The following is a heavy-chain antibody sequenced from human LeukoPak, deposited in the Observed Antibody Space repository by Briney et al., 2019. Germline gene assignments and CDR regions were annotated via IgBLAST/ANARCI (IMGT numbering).Heavy chain of an antibody. Sequence: GGSLRLSCAASGFTFSNYWMHWVRQGPGKGLVWVSRINSDGRIASYADSVKGRFTISRDNAKNSLYLQMNSLRAEDTAVYYCARGAAALGYFDYWGQGTLVTVSS. CDR3: ARGAAALGYFDY. D-gene: IGHD2-2*01. CDR2: INSDGRIA. J-gene: IGHJ4*02. V-gene: IGHV3-74*01. CDR1: GFTFSNYW.